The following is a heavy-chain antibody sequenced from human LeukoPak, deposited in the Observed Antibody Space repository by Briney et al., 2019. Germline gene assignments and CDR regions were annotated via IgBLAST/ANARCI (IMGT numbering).Heavy chain of an antibody. D-gene: IGHD1-1*01. V-gene: IGHV3-21*01. CDR1: GFTFSSYE. Sequence: KPGGSLRLSCAASGFTFSSYEMNWVRQAPGKGLEWVSSISSSSSNIYYADSVKGRFTISRDNAKNSLYLQMNSLRVEDTAVYYCARCTTGRTFGSLREIKRSREIDYWGQGTLVTVSS. CDR3: ARCTTGRTFGSLREIKRSREIDY. J-gene: IGHJ4*02. CDR2: ISSSSSNI.